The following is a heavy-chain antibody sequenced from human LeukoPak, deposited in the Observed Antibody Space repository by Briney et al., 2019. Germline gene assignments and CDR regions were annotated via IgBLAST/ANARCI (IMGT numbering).Heavy chain of an antibody. CDR2: LTWDSSRI. V-gene: IGHV3-9*01. Sequence: GGSLRLSCVASGFRFDDFAMHWVRQPPGNGLEWVSGLTWDSSRIDYADSVKGRFTIFRDNAKNSLYLQMSDLRVEDTAFYYCAKEMLGPSDGPYYYDNTCYYPLDIWGRGTKVTVSS. CDR3: AKEMLGPSDGPYYYDNTCYYPLDI. D-gene: IGHD3-22*01. J-gene: IGHJ3*02. CDR1: GFRFDDFA.